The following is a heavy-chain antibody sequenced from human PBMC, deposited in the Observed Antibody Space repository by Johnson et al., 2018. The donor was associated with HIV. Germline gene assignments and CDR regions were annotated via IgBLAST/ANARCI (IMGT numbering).Heavy chain of an antibody. D-gene: IGHD3-16*01. CDR2: LSWTSGAL. CDR3: AREWGVMTFGGVIPRNAFDI. V-gene: IGHV3-23*04. J-gene: IGHJ3*02. CDR1: GFTFSSYA. Sequence: VQLVESGGGLVQPGGSLRLSCEASGFTFSSYAMSWVRHAPGKGLEWVSGLSWTSGALGYAESVKGRFTISPDKAKNTLHLQMNSLRVEDTAVYYCAREWGVMTFGGVIPRNAFDICCQGTMVTVSS.